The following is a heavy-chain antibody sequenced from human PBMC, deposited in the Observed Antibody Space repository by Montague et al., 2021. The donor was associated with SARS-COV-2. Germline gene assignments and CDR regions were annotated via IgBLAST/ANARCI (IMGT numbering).Heavy chain of an antibody. D-gene: IGHD1-20*01. Sequence: SETLSLTCSVAGGSISSYYWSWIRQSPGKGLEWIGYIFHSGITDXNPSLKGRVTISVDMSKNQFSLQLNSVTAADSAVYYCARTEYNWNDWFDPWGQGTLVTVSS. J-gene: IGHJ5*02. V-gene: IGHV4-59*13. CDR1: GGSISSYY. CDR2: IFHSGIT. CDR3: ARTEYNWNDWFDP.